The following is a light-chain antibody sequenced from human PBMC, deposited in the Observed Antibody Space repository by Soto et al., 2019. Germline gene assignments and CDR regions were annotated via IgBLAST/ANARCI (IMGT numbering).Light chain of an antibody. Sequence: DIVMTESPLSVPVTAGEPASISCRSSQSLLHSNVYNYLDWYLQKPGQSPQLLMYLGSNWASGVPDSFSGRGSGTDFTLKISRVEAEDVGVYYCMQALQTPPYTFGQGTKLEIK. CDR3: MQALQTPPYT. CDR2: LGS. CDR1: QSLLHSNVYNY. J-gene: IGKJ2*01. V-gene: IGKV2-28*01.